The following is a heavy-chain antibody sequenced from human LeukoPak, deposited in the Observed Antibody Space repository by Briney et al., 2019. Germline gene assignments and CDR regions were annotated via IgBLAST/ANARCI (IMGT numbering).Heavy chain of an antibody. Sequence: GGSLRLSCAASGFTFSSYGMSWVRQAPGKGLEWVSAISGSGGSTYYADSVKGRFTISRDNSKNTLYLQMNSLRAEDTAVYYCAKEVYLPTYYDILTGYYNGDYFDYWGQGTLVTVSS. D-gene: IGHD3-9*01. CDR1: GFTFSSYG. CDR3: AKEVYLPTYYDILTGYYNGDYFDY. V-gene: IGHV3-23*01. J-gene: IGHJ4*02. CDR2: ISGSGGST.